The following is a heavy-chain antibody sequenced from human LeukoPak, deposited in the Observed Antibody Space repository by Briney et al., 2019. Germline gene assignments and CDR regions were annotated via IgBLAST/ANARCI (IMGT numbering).Heavy chain of an antibody. D-gene: IGHD2-8*01. CDR2: IFYGGNT. V-gene: IGHV4-59*01. CDR1: GGSISIYY. CDR3: ARDLDHGRAFNI. Sequence: SETLSLTCTVSGGSISIYYWSWIRQPPGKGLEWIGYIFYGGNTIYNPSLKSRVTISVDTSKNQFSLKLASVTAADTAVYYCARDLDHGRAFNIWGQGTKVTVSS. J-gene: IGHJ3*02.